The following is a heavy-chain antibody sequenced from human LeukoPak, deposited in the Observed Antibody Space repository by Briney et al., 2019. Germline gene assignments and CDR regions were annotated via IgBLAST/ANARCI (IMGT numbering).Heavy chain of an antibody. Sequence: GSLRLSCAASGFTFSSYAMSWVRQAPGKGLEWIGYIYYSGSTNSNPSLKSRVTISVDTSKNQFSLKLSSVTAADTAVYYCARGGDGYTLYYFDYWGQGTLVTVSS. CDR1: GFTFSSYA. CDR3: ARGGDGYTLYYFDY. J-gene: IGHJ4*02. CDR2: IYYSGST. D-gene: IGHD5-24*01. V-gene: IGHV4-59*01.